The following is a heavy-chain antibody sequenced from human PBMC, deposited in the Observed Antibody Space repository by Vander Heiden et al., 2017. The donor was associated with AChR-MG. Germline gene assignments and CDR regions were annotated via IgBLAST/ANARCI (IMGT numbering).Heavy chain of an antibody. CDR2: IWYDGSNK. J-gene: IGHJ4*02. D-gene: IGHD6-6*01. V-gene: IGHV3-33*01. CDR1: GFTFSSYG. Sequence: QVQLVESGGGVVQPGRSLRLSCAASGFTFSSYGMHWVRQAPGKGLEWVAVIWYDGSNKYYADSVKGRFTISRDNSKNTRYLKMNSLRAEETAVYYCAREEPSQRSGEQLIDYWGQGTLVTVSS. CDR3: AREEPSQRSGEQLIDY.